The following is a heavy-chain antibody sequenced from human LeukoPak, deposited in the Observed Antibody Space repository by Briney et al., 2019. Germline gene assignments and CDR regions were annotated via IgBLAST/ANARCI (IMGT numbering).Heavy chain of an antibody. CDR1: GYTFTNYD. J-gene: IGHJ4*02. Sequence: GASVKVSCKASGYTFTNYDINWVRQATGQGLEWMGYMNPNSGNTGYAQKFQDRVTITGDTSISTAYMELSSLRSDDTAVYYCAREGLDYWGQGTLVTVSS. V-gene: IGHV1-8*03. CDR2: MNPNSGNT. CDR3: AREGLDY.